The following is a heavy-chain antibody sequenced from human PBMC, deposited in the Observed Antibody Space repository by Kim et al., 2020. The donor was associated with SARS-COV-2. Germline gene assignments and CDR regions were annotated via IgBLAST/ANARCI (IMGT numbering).Heavy chain of an antibody. CDR2: IYYSGST. J-gene: IGHJ4*02. Sequence: SETLSLTCTVSGGSISSYYWSWIRQPPGKGLEWIGYIYYSGSTNYNPSLNSRVTISVDTSKNQFYLKLSSVTAADTAVYYCARHYDFWSGYYYFDYWGQGTLVTVSS. D-gene: IGHD3-3*01. CDR3: ARHYDFWSGYYYFDY. V-gene: IGHV4-59*13. CDR1: GGSISSYY.